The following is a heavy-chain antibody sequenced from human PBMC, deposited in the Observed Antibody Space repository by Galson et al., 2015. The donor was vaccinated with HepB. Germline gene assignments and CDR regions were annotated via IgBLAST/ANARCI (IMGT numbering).Heavy chain of an antibody. CDR3: ARFRDYAGDPYYFDY. CDR2: IYPADSDT. J-gene: IGHJ4*02. CDR1: GSSFSSYW. Sequence: QSGAEVKKPGESLKISCKGSGSSFSSYWIGWVRQMPGKGLEWMGIIYPADSDTRYNPSFQGQVTMSADRSISSAYLQWSSLKASDTAIYYCARFRDYAGDPYYFDYWGQGTRVTVSS. V-gene: IGHV5-51*01. D-gene: IGHD4-17*01.